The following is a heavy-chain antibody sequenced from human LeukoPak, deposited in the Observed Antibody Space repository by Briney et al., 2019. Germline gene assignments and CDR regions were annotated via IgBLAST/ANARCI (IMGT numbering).Heavy chain of an antibody. CDR1: GYTLTELS. J-gene: IGHJ5*02. CDR2: FDPEDGET. Sequence: ASVKVSCKVSGYTLTELSMHWVRQAPGKGLEWMGGFDPEDGETIYAQKFQGRVTMTEDTSTDTAYMELSSLRSEDTAVYYCATQITIFGVVSEGGNWFDPWGQGTLVTVSS. V-gene: IGHV1-24*01. D-gene: IGHD3-3*01. CDR3: ATQITIFGVVSEGGNWFDP.